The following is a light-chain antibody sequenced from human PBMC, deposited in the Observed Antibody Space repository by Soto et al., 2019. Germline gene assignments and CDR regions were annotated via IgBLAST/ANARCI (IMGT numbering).Light chain of an antibody. CDR2: DAS. J-gene: IGKJ4*01. CDR3: QQYDNYPLT. CDR1: QRVDRY. Sequence: DIQMTQSPSTLYASVGDRVSITCRASQRVDRYLAWYQQKPGKAPQLLIYDASRLESGVPSRFSGSGSGTEFTLTISSLQPDDFATYYCQQYDNYPLTFGGGTKVDTK. V-gene: IGKV1-5*01.